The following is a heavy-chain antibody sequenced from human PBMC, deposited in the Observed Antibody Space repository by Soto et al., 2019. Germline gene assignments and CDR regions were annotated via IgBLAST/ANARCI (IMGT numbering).Heavy chain of an antibody. CDR3: ARVGYYYDSSGYYYGNNWFDH. CDR2: IIPIFGTA. D-gene: IGHD3-22*01. CDR1: VGTFSSYA. Sequence: SVKVSCKASVGTFSSYAISWVRQAPGQGLEWMGGIIPIFGTANYAQKFQGRVTITADESTSTAYMELSSLRSEDTAVYYCARVGYYYDSSGYYYGNNWFDHWGQGTLVTVSS. J-gene: IGHJ5*02. V-gene: IGHV1-69*13.